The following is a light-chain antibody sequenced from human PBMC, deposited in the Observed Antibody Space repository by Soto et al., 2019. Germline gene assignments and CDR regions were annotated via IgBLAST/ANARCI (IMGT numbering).Light chain of an antibody. CDR3: KQYKEWPPFT. CDR2: WAS. Sequence: DLLMTQSPDSLSVSLGERATTNCKSSQSVLSSSNNQNYLAWYQQKPGQPPKLLIYWASTRESGVPDRFSGSGSGTEFTLSISSLQSEDFAVYYCKQYKEWPPFTFGQGTRLEIK. CDR1: QSVLSSSNNQNY. J-gene: IGKJ5*01. V-gene: IGKV4-1*01.